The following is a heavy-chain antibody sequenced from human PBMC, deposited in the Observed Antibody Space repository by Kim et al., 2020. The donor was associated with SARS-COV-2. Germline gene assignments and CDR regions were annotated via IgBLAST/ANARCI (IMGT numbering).Heavy chain of an antibody. CDR1: GFTFSSYA. CDR2: ITGNGVGT. J-gene: IGHJ5*02. V-gene: IGHV3-23*01. CDR3: AKKSPYSGPES. D-gene: IGHD4-4*01. Sequence: GGSLRLSCAASGFTFSSYAMSWVRQAPGKGPEWVSGITGNGVGTYYADSVKGRFTISRDNSNNTLYLQMNSLRAEDTALYYCAKKSPYSGPESWGQGTLVTVSS.